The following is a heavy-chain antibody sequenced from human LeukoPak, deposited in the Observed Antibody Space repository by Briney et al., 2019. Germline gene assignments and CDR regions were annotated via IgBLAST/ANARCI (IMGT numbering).Heavy chain of an antibody. J-gene: IGHJ3*02. CDR1: GGSISRYY. Sequence: SETLSLTCTVSGGSISRYYWSWIRQPPGKGLEWIGYIYYSGSTNYNPSLKSRVTISVDTSKNQFSLKLSSVTAADTAVYYCARAGSGSYSLYDAFDIWGQGTMVTVSS. V-gene: IGHV4-59*01. CDR2: IYYSGST. CDR3: ARAGSGSYSLYDAFDI. D-gene: IGHD1-26*01.